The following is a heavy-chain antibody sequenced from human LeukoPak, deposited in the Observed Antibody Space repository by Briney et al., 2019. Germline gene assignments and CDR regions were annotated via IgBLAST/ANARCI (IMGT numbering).Heavy chain of an antibody. J-gene: IGHJ5*02. CDR3: ARGGQHRFDP. V-gene: IGHV1-8*01. D-gene: IGHD2-2*01. Sequence: ASVKVSCKASGYTFTSYDINWVRQATGQGLEWMGWMNPNSGNTGYAQKFQGRVTITADKSTSTAYMELSSLRSEDTAVYYCARGGQHRFDPWGQGTLVTVSS. CDR1: GYTFTSYD. CDR2: MNPNSGNT.